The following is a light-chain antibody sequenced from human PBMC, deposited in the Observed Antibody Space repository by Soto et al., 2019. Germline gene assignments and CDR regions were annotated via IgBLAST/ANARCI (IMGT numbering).Light chain of an antibody. V-gene: IGLV1-51*01. CDR3: GTWDSSLSAWV. Sequence: QSVLTQPPSVSAAPGQKVTISCSGSSSNIGSNYVSWYRQKQLPGTAPKLLIYDNNERPSGIPDRFSGSKSGTSATLGITGLQTGDEADYYCGTWDSSLSAWVFGGGTQLTVL. CDR2: DNN. CDR1: SSNIGSNY. J-gene: IGLJ3*02.